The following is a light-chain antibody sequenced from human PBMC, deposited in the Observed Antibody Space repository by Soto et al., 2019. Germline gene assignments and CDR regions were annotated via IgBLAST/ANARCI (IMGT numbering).Light chain of an antibody. CDR1: QNINNY. CDR3: QQYENLPT. CDR2: DAS. V-gene: IGKV1-33*01. J-gene: IGKJ5*01. Sequence: DIPMTQSQSSLSASVGDRVTITCQASQNINNYLNWYQQKPGRAPKLLIYDASNLEAGVPSRFRGSGSGTDFTFTIRRLQPEDIATYYCQQYENLPTFGQGTRLEIK.